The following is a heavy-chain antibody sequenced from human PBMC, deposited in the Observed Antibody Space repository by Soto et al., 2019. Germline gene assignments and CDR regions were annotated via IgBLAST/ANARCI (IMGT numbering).Heavy chain of an antibody. D-gene: IGHD6-13*01. CDR3: AKDPYSSSWYNWFDP. V-gene: IGHV3-23*01. CDR1: GFTFSSYA. Sequence: GGSLRLSCAASGFTFSSYAVSWVRQAPGKGLEWVSGISGSGGSTYYADSVKGRFTISRDNSKNTLYLQMNSLRAEDTAVYYCAKDPYSSSWYNWFDPWGQGTLVTVSS. J-gene: IGHJ5*02. CDR2: ISGSGGST.